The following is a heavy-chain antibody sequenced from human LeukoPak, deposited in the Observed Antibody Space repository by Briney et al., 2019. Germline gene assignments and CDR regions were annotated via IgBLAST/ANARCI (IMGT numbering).Heavy chain of an antibody. CDR1: GGSISSGSYY. D-gene: IGHD2-2*01. Sequence: SQTLSLTCTVSGGSISSGSYYWSWIRQPAGKGLEWIGRIYTSGSTNYNPSLKSRVTISVDTSKNQFSLKLSSVTAADTAVYYCARGGYQLLFGNWGQGTLVTVSS. CDR3: ARGGYQLLFGN. J-gene: IGHJ4*02. V-gene: IGHV4-61*02. CDR2: IYTSGST.